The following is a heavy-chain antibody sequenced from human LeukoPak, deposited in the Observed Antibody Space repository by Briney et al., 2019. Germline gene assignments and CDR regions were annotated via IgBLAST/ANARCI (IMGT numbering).Heavy chain of an antibody. CDR3: ATDYKRPPYYYYYGMDV. J-gene: IGHJ6*02. CDR2: IWYDGSNK. D-gene: IGHD3-10*01. V-gene: IGHV3-30*02. Sequence: GGSLRLSCAASGFTFSSYGMHWVRQAPGKGLEWVAVIWYDGSNKYYADSVKGRFTISRDNSKNTLYLQMNSLRSEDTAVYYCATDYKRPPYYYYYGMDVWGQGTTVTVSS. CDR1: GFTFSSYG.